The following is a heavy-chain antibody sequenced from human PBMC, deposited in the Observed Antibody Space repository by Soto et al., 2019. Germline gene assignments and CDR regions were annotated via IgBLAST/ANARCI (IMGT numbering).Heavy chain of an antibody. CDR3: ARETEDTAMVETYYYGMDV. D-gene: IGHD5-18*01. CDR1: GGTFSSYA. CDR2: IIPIFGTA. J-gene: IGHJ6*02. Sequence: QVQLVQSGAEVKKPGSSVKVSCKASGGTFSSYAISWVRQAPGQGLEWMGGIIPIFGTANYAQKFQGRVTIPADESTSTAYMELSSLRSEDTAVYYCARETEDTAMVETYYYGMDVWGQGTTVTVSS. V-gene: IGHV1-69*12.